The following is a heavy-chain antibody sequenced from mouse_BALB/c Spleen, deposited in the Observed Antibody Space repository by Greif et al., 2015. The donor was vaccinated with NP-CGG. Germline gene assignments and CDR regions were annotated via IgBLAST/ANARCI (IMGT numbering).Heavy chain of an antibody. V-gene: IGHV14-3*02. J-gene: IGHJ4*01. Sequence: EVQLQQSGAELVKPGASVKLSCTASGFNIKDTYMHWVKQRPEQGLEWIGRIDPANGNTKYDPKFQGKATITADTSSNTAYLQLSSLTSEDTAVYYCARARPYYARDYWGQGTSVTVSS. CDR1: GFNIKDTY. D-gene: IGHD3-1*01. CDR2: IDPANGNT. CDR3: ARARPYYARDY.